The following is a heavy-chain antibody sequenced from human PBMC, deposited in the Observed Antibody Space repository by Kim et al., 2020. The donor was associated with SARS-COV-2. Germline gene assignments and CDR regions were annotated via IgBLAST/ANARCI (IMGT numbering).Heavy chain of an antibody. Sequence: SETLSLTCTVSGGSISSSSYYWGWIRQPPGKGLEWIGSIYYSGSTYYNPSLKSRVTISVDTSKNQFSLKLSSVTAADTAVYYCARGGRTRWLRDAFDIWGQGTMVTVSS. CDR1: GGSISSSSYY. J-gene: IGHJ3*02. D-gene: IGHD5-12*01. CDR2: IYYSGST. CDR3: ARGGRTRWLRDAFDI. V-gene: IGHV4-39*01.